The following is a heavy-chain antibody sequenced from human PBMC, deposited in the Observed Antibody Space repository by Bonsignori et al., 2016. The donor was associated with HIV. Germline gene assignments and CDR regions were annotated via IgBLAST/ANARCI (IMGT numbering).Heavy chain of an antibody. J-gene: IGHJ4*02. CDR2: IYPGDSDT. V-gene: IGHV5-51*01. CDR3: ARSHGDYIRPYYFDY. CDR1: GYSFTSYW. Sequence: GGSLRLSCKGSGYSFTSYWIGWVRQMPGKGLEWMGIIYPGDSDTRYSPSFQGQVTISADKSISTAYLQWSSLKASDTAMYYCARSHGDYIRPYYFDYWGQGTLVTVSS. D-gene: IGHD4-17*01.